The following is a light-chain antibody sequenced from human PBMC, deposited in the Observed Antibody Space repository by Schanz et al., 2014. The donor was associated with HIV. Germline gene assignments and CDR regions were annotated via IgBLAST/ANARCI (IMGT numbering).Light chain of an antibody. CDR2: DVS. Sequence: QSALTQPASLSGSPGQSITISCTGTSIDVGGYDYVSWYQKQPDKAPRLIIYDVSNRPSGVSSRFSGSKSGNTASLTISGXXXXDEADYYCGSYTFASTPYVFGSGTKLTVL. V-gene: IGLV2-14*03. CDR1: SIDVGGYDY. CDR3: GSYTFASTPYV. J-gene: IGLJ1*01.